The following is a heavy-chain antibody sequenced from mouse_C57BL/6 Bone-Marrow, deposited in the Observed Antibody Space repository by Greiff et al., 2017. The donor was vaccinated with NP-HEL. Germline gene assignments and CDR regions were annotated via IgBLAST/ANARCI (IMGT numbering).Heavy chain of an antibody. CDR1: GYTFTSYG. V-gene: IGHV1-81*01. Sequence: QVQLQQSGAELARPGASVKLSCKASGYTFTSYGISWVKQRTGQGLEWIGEIYPRSGNTYYNEKFKGKATLTADKSSSTAYMGLRSLTSEDSAVYFCAGRYYYGSSFWYFDVWGTGTTVTVSS. J-gene: IGHJ1*03. D-gene: IGHD1-1*01. CDR3: AGRYYYGSSFWYFDV. CDR2: IYPRSGNT.